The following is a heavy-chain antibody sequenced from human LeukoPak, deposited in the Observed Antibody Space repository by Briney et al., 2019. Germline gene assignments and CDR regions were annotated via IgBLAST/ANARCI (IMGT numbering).Heavy chain of an antibody. CDR2: IYYSGST. CDR1: GGSISSYY. CDR3: ARHFQGGYYYGSGSHEIDY. V-gene: IGHV4-59*08. D-gene: IGHD3-10*01. J-gene: IGHJ4*02. Sequence: SETLSLTCTVSGGSISSYYWSRIRQPPGKGLEWIGYIYYSGSTNYNPSLKSRVTISVDTSKNQFSLKLSSVAAADTAVYYCARHFQGGYYYGSGSHEIDYWGQGTLVTASS.